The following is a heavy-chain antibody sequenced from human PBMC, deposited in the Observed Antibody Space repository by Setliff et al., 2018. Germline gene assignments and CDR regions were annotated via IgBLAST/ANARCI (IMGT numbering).Heavy chain of an antibody. D-gene: IGHD5-12*01. CDR3: ARAKDGYDFDYFDY. Sequence: PSETLSLTCTVSDGSIRSGDYWGWIRQHPGKGLEWIGYIHHTGTTFYNPSLRSRVTISVDTSKNQFSLKPTSLTAADTAVYYCARAKDGYDFDYFDYWGQGTLVTVSS. CDR2: IHHTGTT. J-gene: IGHJ4*02. CDR1: DGSIRSGDY. V-gene: IGHV4-31*03.